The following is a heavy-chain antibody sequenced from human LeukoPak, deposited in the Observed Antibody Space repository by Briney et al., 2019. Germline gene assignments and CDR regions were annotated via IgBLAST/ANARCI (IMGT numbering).Heavy chain of an antibody. CDR3: ASFPYSSGWYPGYYFDY. Sequence: SETLSLTCTVSGGSISSGGYYWSWIRQHPGKGLEWIGYIYYSGSTYYNPSLKSRVTISVDTSKNQFPLKLSSVTAADTAVYYCASFPYSSGWYPGYYFDYWGQGTLVTVSS. V-gene: IGHV4-31*03. D-gene: IGHD6-19*01. CDR1: GGSISSGGYY. J-gene: IGHJ4*02. CDR2: IYYSGST.